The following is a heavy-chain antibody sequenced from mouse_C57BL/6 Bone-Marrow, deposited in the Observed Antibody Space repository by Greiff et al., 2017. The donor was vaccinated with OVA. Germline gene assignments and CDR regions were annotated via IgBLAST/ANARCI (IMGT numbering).Heavy chain of an antibody. CDR2: IRSKSNNYAT. CDR1: GFSFNTYA. J-gene: IGHJ4*01. CDR3: VRPLYYGSSYDYAMDY. D-gene: IGHD1-1*01. V-gene: IGHV10-1*01. Sequence: VQLKESGGGLVQPKGSLKLSCAASGFSFNTYAMNWVRQAPGKGLEWVARIRSKSNNYATYYADSVKDRVTISRDDSESMLYLQMNNLKTEDTAMYYCVRPLYYGSSYDYAMDYWGQGTSVTVSS.